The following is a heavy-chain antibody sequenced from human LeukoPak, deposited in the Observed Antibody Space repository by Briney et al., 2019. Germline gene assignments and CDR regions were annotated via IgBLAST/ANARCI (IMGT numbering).Heavy chain of an antibody. J-gene: IGHJ4*02. CDR1: GYSISSGYY. V-gene: IGHV4-38-2*02. D-gene: IGHD5-24*01. Sequence: PSETLSLTCTVSGYSISSGYYWGWIRQPPGKGLEWIGSIYHSGSTYYNPSLKSRVTISVDTSKNQFSLKLSSVTAADTAVYYCARDNDGEQIDYWGQGTLVTVSS. CDR3: ARDNDGEQIDY. CDR2: IYHSGST.